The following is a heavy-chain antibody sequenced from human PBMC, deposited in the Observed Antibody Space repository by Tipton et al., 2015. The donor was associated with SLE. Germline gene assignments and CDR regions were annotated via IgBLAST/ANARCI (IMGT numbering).Heavy chain of an antibody. Sequence: GSLRLSCAASGFTFSSYAMSWVRQAPGKGLEWVSAISGSGGSTYYADSVKGRFTISRDNSKNTLYLQMNSLRAEDTAVYYCAKDLGVGSAVDYWGQGTLVTVSS. CDR1: GFTFSSYA. CDR3: AKDLGVGSAVDY. CDR2: ISGSGGST. J-gene: IGHJ4*02. D-gene: IGHD2-2*01. V-gene: IGHV3-23*01.